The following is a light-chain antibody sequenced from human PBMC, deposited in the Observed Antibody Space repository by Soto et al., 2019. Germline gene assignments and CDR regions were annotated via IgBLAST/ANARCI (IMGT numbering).Light chain of an antibody. CDR2: DDN. V-gene: IGLV1-51*01. CDR3: GTWDNSLSAVV. J-gene: IGLJ2*01. Sequence: QSVMTQPPSVSAAPGQKVTISCSGSSSNIGGNSVSWYQQLPGTAPKLLIYDDNKRPSGIPDRFSGSKSGTSATLGITGFQTGDEAFYYCGTWDNSLSAVVFGGGTQLTVL. CDR1: SSNIGGNS.